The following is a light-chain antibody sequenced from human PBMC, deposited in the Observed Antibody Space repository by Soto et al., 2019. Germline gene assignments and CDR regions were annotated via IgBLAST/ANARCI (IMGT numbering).Light chain of an antibody. Sequence: EIVLTQSPGTLSLSPGERATLSCRASQSVSSSSLAWYQQKPGQAPRLLIYGASSRATGIPDRFSGSGSGTDFTLTISRLEPEDFAVYYCQQYGSSPRTFGQGTKVYIK. J-gene: IGKJ1*01. V-gene: IGKV3-20*01. CDR3: QQYGSSPRT. CDR1: QSVSSSS. CDR2: GAS.